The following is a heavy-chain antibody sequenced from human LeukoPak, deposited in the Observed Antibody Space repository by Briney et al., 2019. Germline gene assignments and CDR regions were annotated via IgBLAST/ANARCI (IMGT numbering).Heavy chain of an antibody. D-gene: IGHD3-3*01. CDR3: ARFTETITIFGVVIETGAFDI. V-gene: IGHV4-34*01. Sequence: SETLSLTCAVYGGSFSGYYWSWIRQPPGKGLEWIGEINHSGSTNYNPSLKSRVTISVDTSKNQFSLKLSSVTAADTAVYYCARFTETITIFGVVIETGAFDIWGQGTMVTVSS. CDR2: INHSGST. J-gene: IGHJ3*02. CDR1: GGSFSGYY.